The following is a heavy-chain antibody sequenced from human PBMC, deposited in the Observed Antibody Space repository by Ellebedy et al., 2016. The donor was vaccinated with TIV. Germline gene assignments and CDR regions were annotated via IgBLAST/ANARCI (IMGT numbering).Heavy chain of an antibody. V-gene: IGHV4-59*01. CDR2: VYNSGST. J-gene: IGHJ6*02. D-gene: IGHD3-10*01. Sequence: MPSETLSLTCAVPGGSISSYYWSWIRQPPGKGLEWIGYVYNSGSTNYNPSLKSRVTISLDTPKSQFSLNLNSVTAADTAVYYCARAEYYFDSGSFYTVGVWGQGTTVTVSS. CDR3: ARAEYYFDSGSFYTVGV. CDR1: GGSISSYY.